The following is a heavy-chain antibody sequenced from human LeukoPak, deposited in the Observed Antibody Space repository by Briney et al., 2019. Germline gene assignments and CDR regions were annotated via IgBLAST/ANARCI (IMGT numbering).Heavy chain of an antibody. J-gene: IGHJ4*02. Sequence: GGSLRLSCAASGFTFGSYAMHWVRQAPGKGLEWVAVISYDGSNKYYADSVKGRFTISRDNSKNTLYLQMNSLRAEDTAVYYCARDQLAYSSGWSPIDYWGQGTLVTVSS. CDR2: ISYDGSNK. CDR3: ARDQLAYSSGWSPIDY. D-gene: IGHD6-19*01. V-gene: IGHV3-30*04. CDR1: GFTFGSYA.